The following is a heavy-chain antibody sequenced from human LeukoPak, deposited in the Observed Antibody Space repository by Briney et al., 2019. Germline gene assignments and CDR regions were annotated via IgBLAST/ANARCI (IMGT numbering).Heavy chain of an antibody. V-gene: IGHV1-69*13. CDR2: IIPIFGTA. J-gene: IGHJ5*02. Sequence: VASVKVSCKASGGTFSSYAISWVRQAPGQGLEWMGGIIPIFGTANYAQKFQGRVTITADESTSTAYMELRSLRSDDTAVYYCARGNNWFDPWGQGTLVTVSS. CDR1: GGTFSSYA. CDR3: ARGNNWFDP.